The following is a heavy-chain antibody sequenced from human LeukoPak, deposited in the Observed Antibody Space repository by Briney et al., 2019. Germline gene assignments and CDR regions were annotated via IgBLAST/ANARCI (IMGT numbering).Heavy chain of an antibody. CDR2: INHSGST. CDR3: ARGGARPRYYYDSRTNAFDI. D-gene: IGHD3-22*01. J-gene: IGHJ3*02. CDR1: GCFFSRYW. V-gene: IGHV4-34*01. Sequence: KAWGSLTLSCAVSGCFFSRYWMSWIRQPPGKGLEWIGEINHSGSTNYNPSLKSRVTISVDTSKNQFSLKLSSVTAAHTAVYYCARGGARPRYYYDSRTNAFDIWGQGTMVTVSS.